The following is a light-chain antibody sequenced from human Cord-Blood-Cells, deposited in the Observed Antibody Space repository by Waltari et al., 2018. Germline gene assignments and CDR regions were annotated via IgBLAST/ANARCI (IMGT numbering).Light chain of an antibody. V-gene: IGKV4-1*01. Sequence: DILMTQSPDSLAVSLGERATINCKSSLSVLYSSNNKNYLAWYQQKPGQPPKLLIYWASTRESGVPDRFSGSGSGTDFTLTISSLQAEDVAVYYCQQYYSTPYTFGQGTKLEIK. J-gene: IGKJ2*01. CDR3: QQYYSTPYT. CDR1: LSVLYSSNNKNY. CDR2: WAS.